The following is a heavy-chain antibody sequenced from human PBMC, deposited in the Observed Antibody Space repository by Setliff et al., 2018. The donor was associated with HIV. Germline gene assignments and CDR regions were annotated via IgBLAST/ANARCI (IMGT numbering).Heavy chain of an antibody. CDR1: GGSISSDNW. V-gene: IGHV4-28*06. D-gene: IGHD3-22*01. CDR3: ARMGNSYDSSGSYDYFDY. CDR2: IYHNGNT. J-gene: IGHJ4*02. Sequence: PSETLSLTCAVSGGSISSDNWWAWFRQPPGKGLEWIGYIYHNGNTNYNPSLRSRVTMSIDTSKNQFFLKLSSVTALDTATYYCARMGNSYDSSGSYDYFDYWGQGTLVTVSS.